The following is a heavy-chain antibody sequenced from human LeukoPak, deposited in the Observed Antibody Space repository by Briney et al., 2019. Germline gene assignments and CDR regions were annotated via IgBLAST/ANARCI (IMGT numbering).Heavy chain of an antibody. V-gene: IGHV1-69*04. J-gene: IGHJ4*02. D-gene: IGHD3-10*01. CDR3: ARTSSMVRGVIPDY. CDR2: IIPILGIA. Sequence: GASVKASCKASGGTFSSYAISWVRQAPGQGLEWMGRIIPILGIANYAQKFQGRVTITADKSTSTAYMELSSLRSGDTAVYYCARTSSMVRGVIPDYWGQGTLVTVSS. CDR1: GGTFSSYA.